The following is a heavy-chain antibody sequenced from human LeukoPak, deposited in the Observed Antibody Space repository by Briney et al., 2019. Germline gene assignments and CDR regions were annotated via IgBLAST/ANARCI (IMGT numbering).Heavy chain of an antibody. V-gene: IGHV3-74*01. CDR1: GLTFSSHR. D-gene: IGHD4-17*01. CDR2: INDDGSST. CDR3: AREVSGDPWYNWFDP. Sequence: GGSLRLSCAASGLTFSSHRMHWVRQAPGKGLVWVSRINDDGSSTTYADSVKGRFTISRDNTKNMLYLEMKSLRADDTAVYYCAREVSGDPWYNWFDPWGQGTLVTVSS. J-gene: IGHJ5*02.